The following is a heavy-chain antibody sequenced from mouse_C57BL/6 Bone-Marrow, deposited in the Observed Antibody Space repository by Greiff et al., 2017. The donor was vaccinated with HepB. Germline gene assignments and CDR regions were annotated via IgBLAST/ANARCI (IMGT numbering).Heavy chain of an antibody. Sequence: GGGLVQPKGSLKLSCAASGFSFNPYAMNWVRQAPGKGVEWVARIRSKSNNYATYYADSVKDRFTISRDDSESMLYLQMNNLKTEDTAMYYCVRGAMDYWGQGTSVTVSS. CDR1: GFSFNPYA. CDR3: VRGAMDY. CDR2: IRSKSNNYAT. V-gene: IGHV10-1*01. J-gene: IGHJ4*01.